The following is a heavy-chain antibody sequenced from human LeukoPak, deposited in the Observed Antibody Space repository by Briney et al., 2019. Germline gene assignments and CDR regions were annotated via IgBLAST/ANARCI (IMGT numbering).Heavy chain of an antibody. CDR3: ARVAYYYDSSDYYSHAFDI. J-gene: IGHJ3*02. V-gene: IGHV3-74*01. D-gene: IGHD3-22*01. CDR2: INNDGSST. Sequence: TGGSLRLSCAASGFTFSSYWVHWVRQAPGKGLVWVSHINNDGSSTTYADSVKGRFTISRDNAKNTLYLQMNSLRDEDTAVYYCARVAYYYDSSDYYSHAFDIWGQGTMVTVSS. CDR1: GFTFSSYW.